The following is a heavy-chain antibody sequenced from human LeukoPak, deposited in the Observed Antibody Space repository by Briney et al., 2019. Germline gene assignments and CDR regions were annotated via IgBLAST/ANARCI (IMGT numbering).Heavy chain of an antibody. CDR2: INEGGSAK. CDR3: ARENARELSLEYFDY. CDR1: GFTFSWYW. J-gene: IGHJ4*02. Sequence: PGGSLRLSCAASGFTFSWYWMIWVRQAPGKGLEGVANINEGGSAKNYVDSVKDRFTISRDNAKNSLYLQMNSLRAEDTAVYYCARENARELSLEYFDYWGQGTLVTVSS. D-gene: IGHD3-16*02. V-gene: IGHV3-7*01.